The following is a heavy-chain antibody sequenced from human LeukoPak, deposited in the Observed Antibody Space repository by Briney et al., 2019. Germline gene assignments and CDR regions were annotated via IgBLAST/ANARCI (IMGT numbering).Heavy chain of an antibody. CDR2: INQVGSET. CDR3: DRLIGDRTIYDS. V-gene: IGHV3-7*01. J-gene: IGHJ4*02. D-gene: IGHD3-16*01. CDR1: GFTFRTYL. Sequence: GGALRLSCAASGFTFRTYLMSWVRQAPGKGLECVASINQVGSETYYVESVKVRVTISRDNAMHQFFLQMHNLRADDTAVYYCDRLIGDRTIYDSWGQGTLVTVSS.